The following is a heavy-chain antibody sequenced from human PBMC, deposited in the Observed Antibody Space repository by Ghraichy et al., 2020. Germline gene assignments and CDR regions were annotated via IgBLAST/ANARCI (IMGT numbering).Heavy chain of an antibody. Sequence: SGPTLVKPTQTLTLTCTFSGFSLSTNGVGVGWIRQPPGKALEWLALIYWDDDKRYSPSLKSRLTITKDTSKNQVVLTMTNMDPVDTATYYCARRYCSSTSCYWGRDAFDIWGQGTMVTVSS. CDR2: IYWDDDK. D-gene: IGHD2-2*01. CDR1: GFSLSTNGVG. CDR3: ARRYCSSTSCYWGRDAFDI. V-gene: IGHV2-5*02. J-gene: IGHJ3*02.